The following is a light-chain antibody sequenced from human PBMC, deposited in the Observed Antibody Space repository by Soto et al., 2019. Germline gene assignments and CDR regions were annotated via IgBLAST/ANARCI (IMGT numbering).Light chain of an antibody. Sequence: QSVLTQPPSASGPPGQRGTISCSGSSSTIGSNTVDWYQQLPGTAPKLLIYSHDQRPLGVPDRFSASRSGTSASLAISGLQPGDEGIYYCAVWGNSLNGPGVFGGGTKLTVL. J-gene: IGLJ3*02. CDR2: SHD. CDR1: SSTIGSNT. CDR3: AVWGNSLNGPGV. V-gene: IGLV1-44*01.